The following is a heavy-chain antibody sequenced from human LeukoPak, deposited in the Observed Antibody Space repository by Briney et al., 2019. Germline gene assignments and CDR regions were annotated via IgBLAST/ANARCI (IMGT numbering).Heavy chain of an antibody. D-gene: IGHD3-16*01. CDR1: GGSVSSYC. CDR3: ATSYDVKTAPYDL. Sequence: SETLSLTCTVWGGSVSSYCWSGVGQSPGKGLEWIGYIFTSGRTDYNRSLKSRGTMSVDPSKNQVSMELRFLTPADTAVYYCATSYDVKTAPYDLWGQGTLVTVSS. V-gene: IGHV4-4*09. J-gene: IGHJ5*02. CDR2: IFTSGRT.